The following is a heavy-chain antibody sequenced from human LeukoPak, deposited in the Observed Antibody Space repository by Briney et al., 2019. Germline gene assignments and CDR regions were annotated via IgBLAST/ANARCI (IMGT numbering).Heavy chain of an antibody. J-gene: IGHJ4*02. CDR3: ARWGSVVRRYYFDY. CDR1: GFTFSSYG. CDR2: IWYDGSNK. V-gene: IGHV3-33*01. D-gene: IGHD3-16*01. Sequence: GGSLRLSCAASGFTFSSYGMHWVRQAPGKGLEWVAVIWYDGSNKYYADSVKGRFTISRDNSKNTLYLQMNSLRAEDTAVYYCARWGSVVRRYYFDYWGQGTLVTVPS.